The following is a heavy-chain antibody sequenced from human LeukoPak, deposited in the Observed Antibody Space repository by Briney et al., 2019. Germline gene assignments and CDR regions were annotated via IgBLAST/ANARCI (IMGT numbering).Heavy chain of an antibody. CDR2: VSNSVDGGFT. D-gene: IGHD1-26*01. Sequence: GGSLRLSCAASGFTFSSYAVTWVRQAPGRGLEWVSVVSNSVDGGFTYYADSVKGRFTISRDNSKNTEYLQMNSLRAEDTAVYFCAKGATRATRHFDLWGRGTLVTVSS. CDR3: AKGATRATRHFDL. V-gene: IGHV3-23*01. J-gene: IGHJ2*01. CDR1: GFTFSSYA.